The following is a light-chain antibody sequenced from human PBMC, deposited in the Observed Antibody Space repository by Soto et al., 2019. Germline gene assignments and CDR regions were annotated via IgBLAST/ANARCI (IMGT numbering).Light chain of an antibody. J-gene: IGKJ5*01. CDR2: AAS. V-gene: IGKV1-27*01. CDR1: QGISND. Sequence: DIQMTQSPSSLSASVGDRVTITCRASQGISNDLAWYQQKPGKVPKLLIYAASTLQSGVPSRFSGSGSGTDFTFTISSLQPEDVATYYCQKYNSAPITVGQGTRLEIK. CDR3: QKYNSAPIT.